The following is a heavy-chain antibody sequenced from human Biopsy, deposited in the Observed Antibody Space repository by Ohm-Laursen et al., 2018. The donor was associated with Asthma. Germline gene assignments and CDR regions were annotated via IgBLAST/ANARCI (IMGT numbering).Heavy chain of an antibody. CDR2: VYYSGST. J-gene: IGHJ4*02. CDR1: GGSINNFY. V-gene: IGHV4-59*01. D-gene: IGHD4-23*01. CDR3: ARLTGNFRIDY. Sequence: GTLSLTCIVSGGSINNFYWCWIRQPPGKGLESIGHVYYSGSTNYNPSLKSRVTISIDASKNQFSLKLTSVTAADTAVYYRARLTGNFRIDYWGQGTLVTVSS.